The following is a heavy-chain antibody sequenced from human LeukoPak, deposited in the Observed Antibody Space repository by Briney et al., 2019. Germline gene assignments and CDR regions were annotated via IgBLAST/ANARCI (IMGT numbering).Heavy chain of an antibody. V-gene: IGHV4-39*07. CDR2: IYYGGST. D-gene: IGHD2-2*02. CDR3: AREDRYCSSTSCYTWDY. Sequence: SETLSLTCTVSGNSISSTNYFWAWIRQPPGKGLEWIGSIYYGGSTYSNPSLKSRVTISVDTSKNQFSLKLSSVTAADTAVYYCAREDRYCSSTSCYTWDYWGQGTLLTVSS. CDR1: GNSISSTNYF. J-gene: IGHJ4*02.